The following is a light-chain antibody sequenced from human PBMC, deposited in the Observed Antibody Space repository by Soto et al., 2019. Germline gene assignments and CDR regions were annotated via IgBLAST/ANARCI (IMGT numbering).Light chain of an antibody. J-gene: IGKJ1*01. CDR1: QSISSY. V-gene: IGKV1-39*01. CDR3: QQSYSTPPWT. Sequence: DIQMTQSPSSLSASVGDRVTITCRASQSISSYLNWYQQKPGKAPKLLIYAASSLQSGVPSRFSGSGSGKDFTLNIRSLQPEDFANYYCQQSYSTPPWTLGQGTKVDIK. CDR2: AAS.